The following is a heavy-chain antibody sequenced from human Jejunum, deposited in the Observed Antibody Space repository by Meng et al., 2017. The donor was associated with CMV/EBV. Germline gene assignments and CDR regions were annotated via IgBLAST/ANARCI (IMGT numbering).Heavy chain of an antibody. V-gene: IGHV3-53*01. CDR1: GFCVSSDY. CDR2: VYSGGSI. Sequence: GFCVSSDYMSWVRQAPRKGLECVSSVYSGGSIDYVGSVKGRFTISRDRSKNMVYLQMNSLRVEDTAVYYCARGGRTLWGGGTAFDIWGQGTTVTVSS. D-gene: IGHD2-15*01. J-gene: IGHJ3*02. CDR3: ARGGRTLWGGGTAFDI.